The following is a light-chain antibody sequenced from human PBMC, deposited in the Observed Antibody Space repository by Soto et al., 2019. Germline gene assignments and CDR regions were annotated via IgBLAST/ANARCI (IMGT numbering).Light chain of an antibody. V-gene: IGKV3-20*01. CDR1: QSVSSSY. CDR3: QQSRVT. Sequence: EIVLTQSPGTLSLSPGERATLSCRASQSVSSSYLAWYQQKPGQAPRLLIYGASSRATGIPDRFSGSGSGTDFTLTISRLEPEDFAVYYCQQSRVTFGPGTKVDIK. CDR2: GAS. J-gene: IGKJ3*01.